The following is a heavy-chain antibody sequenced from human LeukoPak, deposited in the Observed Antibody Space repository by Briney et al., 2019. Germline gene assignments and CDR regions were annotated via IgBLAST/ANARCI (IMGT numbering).Heavy chain of an antibody. Sequence: SETLSLTCTVSGYSISSGYYWGWIRQPPGKGLEWIGSIYHSGSTYYNPSLKSRVTISVDTSKNQFSLKLSSVTAADTAVYYCARSGMDAFDIWGQGTMVTVSS. CDR3: ARSGMDAFDI. J-gene: IGHJ3*02. V-gene: IGHV4-38-2*02. D-gene: IGHD3-10*01. CDR1: GYSISSGYY. CDR2: IYHSGST.